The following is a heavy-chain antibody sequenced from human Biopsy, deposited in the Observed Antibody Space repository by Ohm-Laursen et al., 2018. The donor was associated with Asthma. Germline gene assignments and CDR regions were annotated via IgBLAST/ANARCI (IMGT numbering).Heavy chain of an antibody. CDR3: ARGDSSNWSHYYFDY. V-gene: IGHV3-53*01. J-gene: IGHJ4*02. Sequence: LSLSCAALGFAVSRDHMFWVRQAPGKGLEWVSVIYSGGTSHTADSVRGRFTISGDYSKNTLYLQMHSLRAEDTAVYYCARGDSSNWSHYYFDYRGQGTLVTVSS. D-gene: IGHD3-22*01. CDR1: GFAVSRDH. CDR2: IYSGGTS.